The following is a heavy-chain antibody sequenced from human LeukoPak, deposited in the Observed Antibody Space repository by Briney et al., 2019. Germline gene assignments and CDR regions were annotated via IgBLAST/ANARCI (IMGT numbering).Heavy chain of an antibody. J-gene: IGHJ4*02. D-gene: IGHD3-10*01. CDR1: GYTFTSYD. Sequence: ASVKVSCKASGYTFTSYDINWVRQATGQGLEWMGWMNPNSGNTGYAQKFQGRVTMTRNTSISTAYMELSSLRSEDTAVYYCARGTYYGSESYSHFDYWGQGTLVTVSS. CDR3: ARGTYYGSESYSHFDY. V-gene: IGHV1-8*01. CDR2: MNPNSGNT.